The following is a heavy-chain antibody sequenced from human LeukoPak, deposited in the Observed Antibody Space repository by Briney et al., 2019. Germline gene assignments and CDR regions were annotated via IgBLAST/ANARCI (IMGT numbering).Heavy chain of an antibody. Sequence: GESRRLSCAASGFTFSSYAMAWVRQAPGKGLEWVSGISGSGGNTYYTDSVKGRFTISRDNSKNTLYLQMNSLRAEDTAVYYCATETVDSPDYWGQGTLVTVSS. J-gene: IGHJ4*02. CDR1: GFTFSSYA. D-gene: IGHD3-22*01. V-gene: IGHV3-23*01. CDR2: ISGSGGNT. CDR3: ATETVDSPDY.